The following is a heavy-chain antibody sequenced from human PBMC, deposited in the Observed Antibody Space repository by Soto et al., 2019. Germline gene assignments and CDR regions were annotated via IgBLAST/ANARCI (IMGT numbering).Heavy chain of an antibody. Sequence: GGSLRLSCAASGFTFSNYGMHWVRQAPGKGLEWVAIIAYDGTNTYYADSVKGRFTISRDNSKNTLYLQMNSLRDEDTAVYYCAKDDGTFFYDPSGYPLDYWGQGTLVTVSS. J-gene: IGHJ4*02. CDR1: GFTFSNYG. D-gene: IGHD3-22*01. V-gene: IGHV3-30*18. CDR3: AKDDGTFFYDPSGYPLDY. CDR2: IAYDGTNT.